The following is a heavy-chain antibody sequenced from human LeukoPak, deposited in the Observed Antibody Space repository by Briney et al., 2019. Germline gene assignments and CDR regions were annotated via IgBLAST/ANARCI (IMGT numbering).Heavy chain of an antibody. CDR1: GLTFSSYA. D-gene: IGHD1-26*01. CDR2: ISYDGSNK. Sequence: GGSLRLSCAASGLTFSSYAMHWVRQAPGKGLEWVAVISYDGSNKYYADSVKGRFTISRDNSKNTLYLQMNSLRAEDTAVYYCARAVGATDFDYWGQGTLVTVSS. V-gene: IGHV3-30-3*01. J-gene: IGHJ4*02. CDR3: ARAVGATDFDY.